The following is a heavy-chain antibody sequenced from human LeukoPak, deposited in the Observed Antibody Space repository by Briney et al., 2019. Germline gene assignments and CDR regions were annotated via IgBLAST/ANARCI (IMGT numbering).Heavy chain of an antibody. CDR1: GFTFSSYG. D-gene: IGHD6-13*01. CDR3: AKDRAAASYFDY. V-gene: IGHV3-30*18. Sequence: GGSLRLSCAASGFTFSSYGMHWVRQAPGKGLEWVAVISYDGSNKYYADSVKGRFTISRDNSKNTLYLQMNGLRAEDTAVYYCAKDRAAASYFDYWGQGTLVTVSS. CDR2: ISYDGSNK. J-gene: IGHJ4*02.